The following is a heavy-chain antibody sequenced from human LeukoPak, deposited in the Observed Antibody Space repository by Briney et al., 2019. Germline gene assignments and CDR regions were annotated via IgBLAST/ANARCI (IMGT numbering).Heavy chain of an antibody. CDR2: IYPGDSST. Sequence: PGESLKISCKGSGYSFTTYWIGWVRQMPGKGLEWMGIIYPGDSSTRYSPSFQGQVTISADKSISTAYLQWSSLKASDTAIYHCARWVTADRGKKDAFDIWGQGTMVTVSS. V-gene: IGHV5-51*01. CDR1: GYSFTTYW. CDR3: ARWVTADRGKKDAFDI. D-gene: IGHD2-21*02. J-gene: IGHJ3*02.